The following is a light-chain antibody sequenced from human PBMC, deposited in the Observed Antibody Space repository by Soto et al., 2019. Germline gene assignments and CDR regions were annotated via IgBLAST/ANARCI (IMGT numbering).Light chain of an antibody. CDR1: SSDVGGYNY. J-gene: IGLJ1*01. CDR3: SSYTSSSIFPYV. CDR2: DVS. V-gene: IGLV2-14*01. Sequence: QSVLTQPASVSGSPGQSITISCTGTSSDVGGYNYVSWYQQHPGKAPKLMIYDVSNRPSGVSNRFSGSKSGNTASLTISGLQAEDEADYYCSSYTSSSIFPYVFGTETKVTVL.